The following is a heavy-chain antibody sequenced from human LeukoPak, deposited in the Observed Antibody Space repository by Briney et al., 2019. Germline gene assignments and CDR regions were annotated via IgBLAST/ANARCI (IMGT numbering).Heavy chain of an antibody. J-gene: IGHJ4*02. Sequence: PGRSLRLSCAVSGFTFSSYAMHWVRQAPGKGLEWVAVISYDGSNKYYADSVKGRFTISRDNSKNTLYLQMNSLRAEDTAVYYCARDDVDIVVVPAAIFGVVVYWGQGTLVTVSS. D-gene: IGHD2-2*03. CDR3: ARDDVDIVVVPAAIFGVVVY. CDR1: GFTFSSYA. CDR2: ISYDGSNK. V-gene: IGHV3-30*04.